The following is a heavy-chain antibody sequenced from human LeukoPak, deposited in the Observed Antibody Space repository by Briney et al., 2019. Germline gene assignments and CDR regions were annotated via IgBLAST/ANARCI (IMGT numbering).Heavy chain of an antibody. CDR1: GYTFSAFS. CDR3: ATRAPFEY. CDR2: ISAYNGDT. V-gene: IGHV1-18*01. J-gene: IGHJ4*02. Sequence: ASVKVSCKASGYTFSAFSFYWVRQAPGQGLEWMGWISAYNGDTNYAQKFQGRVTLTTDTSTSTVYMELSSLRSDDTAIYYCATRAPFEYWGQGTLIIVS.